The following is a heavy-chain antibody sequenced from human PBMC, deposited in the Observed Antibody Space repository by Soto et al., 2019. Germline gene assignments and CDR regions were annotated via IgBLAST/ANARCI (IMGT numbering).Heavy chain of an antibody. CDR2: IIPIFGTA. CDR1: GGTFSSYA. J-gene: IGHJ6*02. Sequence: GASVKVSCKASGGTFSSYAISWVRQAPGQGLEWMGGIIPIFGTANYAQKFQGRVTITADESTSTAYMELSSLRSEDTAVYYCARDQVAAAGFNYYGMDVWGQGTTVTVSS. D-gene: IGHD6-13*01. CDR3: ARDQVAAAGFNYYGMDV. V-gene: IGHV1-69*13.